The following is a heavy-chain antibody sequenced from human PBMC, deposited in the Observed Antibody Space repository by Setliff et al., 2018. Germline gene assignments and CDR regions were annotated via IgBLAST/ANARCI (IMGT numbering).Heavy chain of an antibody. CDR3: ARTKGFVDGYLDP. V-gene: IGHV1-2*02. CDR1: PYSFSGYY. J-gene: IGHJ5*02. D-gene: IGHD3-10*01. Sequence: ASVKVSCKTSPYSFSGYYIHWVRQAPGQGLEWMGWINTNSGDTRYAQKFQGRVTMARDTSISTAYMELSRLRSDDTAVYYCARTKGFVDGYLDPWGQGTLVTVSS. CDR2: INTNSGDT.